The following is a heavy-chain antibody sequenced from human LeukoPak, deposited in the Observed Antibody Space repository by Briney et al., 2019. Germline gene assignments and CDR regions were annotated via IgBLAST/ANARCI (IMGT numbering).Heavy chain of an antibody. Sequence: GASVKVSCKASGYTFTSYGISWVRQAPGQGLEWMGWISAYNGNTNYAQKLQGRVTMTTDTSTSTAYMELRSLRSDDTAVYYCARDRFSIAAAGTPYYYYYGMDVWGQGTTVTVYS. D-gene: IGHD6-13*01. J-gene: IGHJ6*02. V-gene: IGHV1-18*01. CDR3: ARDRFSIAAAGTPYYYYYGMDV. CDR1: GYTFTSYG. CDR2: ISAYNGNT.